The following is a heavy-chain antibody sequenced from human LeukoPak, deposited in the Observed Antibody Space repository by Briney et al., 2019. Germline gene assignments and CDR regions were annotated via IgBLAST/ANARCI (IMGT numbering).Heavy chain of an antibody. D-gene: IGHD3-3*01. CDR2: INPSGGST. V-gene: IGHV1-46*03. J-gene: IGHJ5*02. Sequence: GASVKVSCKASGYTFTSYYMHLVRQAPGQGLEWMGIINPSGGSTSYAQKFQGRVTMTRDTSTSTVYMELSSLRSEDTAVYYCARAGYDFSSGSSFDPWGQGTLVTVSS. CDR1: GYTFTSYY. CDR3: ARAGYDFSSGSSFDP.